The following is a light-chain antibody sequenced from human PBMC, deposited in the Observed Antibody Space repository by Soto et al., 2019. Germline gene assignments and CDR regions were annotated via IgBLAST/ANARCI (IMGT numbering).Light chain of an antibody. CDR2: EVS. CDR1: SSEVGGYTS. Sequence: QSALTQPASVSVSPGQSITIPCSGTSSEVGGYTSVSWYQQHPGKAPKLRIYEVSNRPSGVSNRFSGSKSGNTASLTISGLQAEDEADYYCSSYTRPSPRFVFGTGTKLTVL. J-gene: IGLJ1*01. CDR3: SSYTRPSPRFV. V-gene: IGLV2-14*01.